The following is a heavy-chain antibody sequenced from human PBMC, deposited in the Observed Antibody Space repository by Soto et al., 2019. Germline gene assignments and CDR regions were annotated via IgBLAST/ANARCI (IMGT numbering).Heavy chain of an antibody. CDR1: GYTFTGHY. J-gene: IGHJ4*02. V-gene: IGHV1-2*02. Sequence: RASVKVSCKASGYTFTGHYIHWLRQAPEQGPEWMGEIGPESGATRYAQKFQGRVTMTMDMSITTVYMELSNLSPDDTAVYYCGRGRSGQIVVFYWGQGTPVTVSS. CDR2: IGPESGAT. CDR3: GRGRSGQIVVFY. D-gene: IGHD5-12*01.